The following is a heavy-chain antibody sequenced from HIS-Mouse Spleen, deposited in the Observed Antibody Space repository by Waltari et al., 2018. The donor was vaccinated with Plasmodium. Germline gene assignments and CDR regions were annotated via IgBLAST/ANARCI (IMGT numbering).Heavy chain of an antibody. D-gene: IGHD2-2*01. CDR3: AHRPDCSSTSCYGGFDY. V-gene: IGHV2-5*02. CDR2: IYWDDDT. Sequence: QITLKESGPTLVKPTQTLTLTCTFSGFSLSTSGVGVGWIRQPPGKALEWLALIYWDDDTRYSPSLKSRLTITKDTSKNQVVLTMTNMDPVDTATYYCAHRPDCSSTSCYGGFDYWGQGTLVTVSS. CDR1: GFSLSTSGVG. J-gene: IGHJ4*02.